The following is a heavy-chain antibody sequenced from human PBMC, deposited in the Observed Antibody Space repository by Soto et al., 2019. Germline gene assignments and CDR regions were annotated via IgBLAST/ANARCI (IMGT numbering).Heavy chain of an antibody. CDR1: GGTFSSYA. CDR2: IIPIFGTA. D-gene: IGHD2-2*02. Sequence: QVQLVQSGAEVKKPGSSVKVCCKASGGTFSSYAISWVRQAPGQGLEWMGGIIPIFGTANYAQKFQGRVTITEDESTSTAYMELSSLRSEDTAVYYCASRYCSSTSCYNDYYYYGMDVWGQGTTVTVSS. J-gene: IGHJ6*02. CDR3: ASRYCSSTSCYNDYYYYGMDV. V-gene: IGHV1-69*01.